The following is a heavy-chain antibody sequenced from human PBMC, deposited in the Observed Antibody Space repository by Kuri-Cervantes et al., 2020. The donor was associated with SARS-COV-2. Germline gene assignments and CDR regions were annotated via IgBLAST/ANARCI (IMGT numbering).Heavy chain of an antibody. Sequence: GSLRLSCAVYGGSFSDYYWSWIRQPPGKGLEWIGDINHSGSTNYNPSLKIRVTISVDTSKNQFSLRLRSVTAADTAVYYCAREMKGGSATMVRGVIISYYYYMDVWGKGTTVTVSS. CDR3: AREMKGGSATMVRGVIISYYYYMDV. CDR1: GGSFSDYY. J-gene: IGHJ6*03. CDR2: INHSGST. D-gene: IGHD3-10*01. V-gene: IGHV4-34*01.